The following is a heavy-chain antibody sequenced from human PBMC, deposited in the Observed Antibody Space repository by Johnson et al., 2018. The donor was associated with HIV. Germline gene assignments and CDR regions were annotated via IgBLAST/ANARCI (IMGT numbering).Heavy chain of an antibody. CDR2: IWFDGSNK. Sequence: VQLVESGGGVVQPGRSLRLSCAASGFTFSSYGMHWVRQSPGKGLEWVAVIWFDGSNKYYADSVKGRFTISRDNSKNTLYLQMNSLRAEDTAVYYCARPRVVITPHDAFDIWGQGTMVTVSS. CDR1: GFTFSSYG. CDR3: ARPRVVITPHDAFDI. V-gene: IGHV3-30*19. J-gene: IGHJ3*02. D-gene: IGHD3-22*01.